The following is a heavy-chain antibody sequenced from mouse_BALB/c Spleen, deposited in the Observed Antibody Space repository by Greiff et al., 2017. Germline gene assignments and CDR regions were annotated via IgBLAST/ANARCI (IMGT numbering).Heavy chain of an antibody. CDR1: GYTFTSYW. CDR2: INPSNGRT. D-gene: IGHD3-2*01. CDR3: ARWHSDNGGY. J-gene: IGHJ2*01. Sequence: QVQLQQPGAELVKPGASVKLSCKASGYTFTSYWMHWVKQRPGQGLEWIGEINPSNGRTNYNEKFKSKATLTVDKSSSTAYMQLSSLTSEDSAVYYCARWHSDNGGYWGQGTTLTVSS. V-gene: IGHV1S81*02.